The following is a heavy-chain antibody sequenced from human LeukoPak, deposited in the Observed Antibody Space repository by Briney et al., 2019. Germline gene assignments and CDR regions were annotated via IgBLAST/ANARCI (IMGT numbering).Heavy chain of an antibody. CDR1: GFTFSSYG. D-gene: IGHD1-26*01. J-gene: IGHJ4*02. CDR2: ISGSGGST. CDR3: ARDGNSGSYHFDY. Sequence: GGTLRLSCAASGFTFSSYGMSWVRPAPGKGLEWVSAISGSGGSTYYADSVKGRFTISRDNSKNTLYLQMNSLRAEDTAVYYCARDGNSGSYHFDYWGQGTLVTVSS. V-gene: IGHV3-23*01.